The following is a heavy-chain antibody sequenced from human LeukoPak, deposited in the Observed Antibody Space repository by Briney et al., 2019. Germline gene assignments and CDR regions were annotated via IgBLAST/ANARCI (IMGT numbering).Heavy chain of an antibody. CDR2: IYRGGST. CDR3: ARDSRYSRPTKLYYYYYMDV. V-gene: IGHV3-53*01. CDR1: GFTVSSNY. J-gene: IGHJ6*03. Sequence: PGGSLRLSCAASGFTVSSNYMSWVRESPGEGLEWVSVIYRGGSTYYADSVKGLFTTSRDDSTNTLYLQMNRLRAEDTAVYYCARDSRYSRPTKLYYYYYMDVWGKGTTVTVSS. D-gene: IGHD6-13*01.